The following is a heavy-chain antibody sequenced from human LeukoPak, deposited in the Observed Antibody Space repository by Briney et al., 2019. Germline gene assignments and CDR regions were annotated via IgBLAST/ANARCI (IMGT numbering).Heavy chain of an antibody. CDR3: VKHPGDFTGIVHYYYMDL. V-gene: IGHV3-30*18. J-gene: IGHJ6*03. CDR2: ISYDGSNK. CDR1: GFTFSSYG. Sequence: PGGSLRLSCAASGFTFSSYGMHWVRQAPGKGLEWVAVISYDGSNKYYADSVKGRFTISRDNSKNTLYLQMTSLRGEDTGVYYCVKHPGDFTGIVHYYYMDLWGKGTPVTVSS. D-gene: IGHD6-6*01.